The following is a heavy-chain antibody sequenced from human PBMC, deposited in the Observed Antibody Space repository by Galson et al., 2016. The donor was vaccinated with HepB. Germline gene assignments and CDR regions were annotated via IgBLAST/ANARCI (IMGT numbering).Heavy chain of an antibody. CDR3: AARPPLGEYVNN. Sequence: SVKVSCKASGYTFTSQDVNWVRQATGQGLEWMGWMNPHSGNTGYAQKFQGRVTMTRHTSINTAYMELSGLTSEDTAVYYCAARPPLGEYVNNWGQGTLVTAPS. D-gene: IGHD4-17*01. V-gene: IGHV1-8*01. CDR1: GYTFTSQD. J-gene: IGHJ4*02. CDR2: MNPHSGNT.